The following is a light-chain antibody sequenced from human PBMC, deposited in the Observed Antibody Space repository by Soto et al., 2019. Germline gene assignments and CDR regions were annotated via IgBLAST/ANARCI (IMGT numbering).Light chain of an antibody. CDR1: QSVSSNY. Sequence: EIVLTQSPGTLSLSPGERATLSCRASQSVSSNYLAWYHQKPGQAPKVLIFRASSRATGIPDRFSGSGSGTDFTRTISRLEHEDFAVYYCQQYSSSPLTFGGGTKVEIK. V-gene: IGKV3-20*01. J-gene: IGKJ4*01. CDR3: QQYSSSPLT. CDR2: RAS.